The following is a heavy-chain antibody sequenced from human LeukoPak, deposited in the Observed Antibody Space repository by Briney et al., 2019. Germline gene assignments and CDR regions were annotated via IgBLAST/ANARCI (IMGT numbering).Heavy chain of an antibody. D-gene: IGHD2-2*01. CDR2: ISGSGGST. CDR3: AKGGRYQLTTLFDY. CDR1: GFTFDDYA. Sequence: GGSLRLSCAASGFTFDDYAMHWVRQAPGKGLEWVSAISGSGGSTYYADSVKGRFTISRDNSKNTLYLQMNSLRAEDTAVYYCAKGGRYQLTTLFDYWGQGTLVTVSS. J-gene: IGHJ4*02. V-gene: IGHV3-23*01.